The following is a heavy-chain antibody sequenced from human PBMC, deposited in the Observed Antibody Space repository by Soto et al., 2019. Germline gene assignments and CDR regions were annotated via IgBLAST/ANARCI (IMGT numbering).Heavy chain of an antibody. J-gene: IGHJ6*02. CDR1: GYTFTSYG. CDR3: ASETRHDFWSGDPNYYYGMDV. CDR2: SSAYNGNT. D-gene: IGHD3-3*01. Sequence: VQLVQSGAEVKKPGASVKVYCKASGYTFTSYGISWVRKAPGQGLQWKGWSSAYNGNTNHAQKLQRRVTMTTDTYTSTAYMDLMSLRSDDTTVYYSASETRHDFWSGDPNYYYGMDVWGQGTMVTVSS. V-gene: IGHV1-18*04.